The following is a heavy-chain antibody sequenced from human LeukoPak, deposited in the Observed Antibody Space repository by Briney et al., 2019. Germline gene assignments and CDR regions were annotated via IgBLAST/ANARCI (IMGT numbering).Heavy chain of an antibody. CDR2: INPSGGST. CDR3: ARSPGSSVPHSYDFHDY. D-gene: IGHD3-3*01. J-gene: IGHJ4*02. Sequence: ASVKVSCKXSGYTFTSDYMHWVRQAPGQGLEWMGIINPSGGSTSYAQKFQGRVTMTRDTSTSTVYMELSSLRSEDTAVYYCARSPGSSVPHSYDFHDYWGQGTLVTVSS. V-gene: IGHV1-46*03. CDR1: GYTFTSDY.